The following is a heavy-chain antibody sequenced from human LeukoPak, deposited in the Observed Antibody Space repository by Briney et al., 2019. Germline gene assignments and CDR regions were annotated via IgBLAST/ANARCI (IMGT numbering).Heavy chain of an antibody. CDR3: ATSPRGRTWELQYYFDY. CDR1: GYTFTSYG. CDR2: ISAYNGNT. Sequence: GASVKVSCKASGYTFTSYGISWVRQAPGQGLEWMGWISAYNGNTNYAQKFQGRVTMTTDTSTSTAYMELRSLRSEDTAVYYCATSPRGRTWELQYYFDYWGQGTLVTVSS. V-gene: IGHV1-18*01. D-gene: IGHD1-26*01. J-gene: IGHJ4*02.